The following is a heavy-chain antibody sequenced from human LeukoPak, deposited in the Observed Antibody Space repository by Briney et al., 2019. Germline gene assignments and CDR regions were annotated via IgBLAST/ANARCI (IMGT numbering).Heavy chain of an antibody. J-gene: IGHJ3*02. V-gene: IGHV4-59*01. Sequence: PSETLSLTCTVSGGSISFYYWSWIRQPPGKGLEWIGYIYYSGSTNYNPSLKSRVTISVDTSKNQFSLKLSSVTAADTAVYYCAREGWYYYDSSGENAFDIWGQGTMVTVSS. CDR3: AREGWYYYDSSGENAFDI. CDR2: IYYSGST. D-gene: IGHD3-22*01. CDR1: GGSISFYY.